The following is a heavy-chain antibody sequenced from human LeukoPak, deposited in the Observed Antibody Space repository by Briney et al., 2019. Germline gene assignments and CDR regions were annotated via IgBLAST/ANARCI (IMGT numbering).Heavy chain of an antibody. J-gene: IGHJ4*02. Sequence: GASVKVSCKGSGYSFTSHAINWVRQAPGQGLEGMGWINTDTGDPTYAQDFTGRFVFSLDTSVSTAYLQISSLKTEDTAVYYCARGLTPSTYCTNGVCYFDYWGQGTLVTVSS. D-gene: IGHD2-8*01. CDR1: GYSFTSHA. CDR2: INTDTGDP. CDR3: ARGLTPSTYCTNGVCYFDY. V-gene: IGHV7-4-1*02.